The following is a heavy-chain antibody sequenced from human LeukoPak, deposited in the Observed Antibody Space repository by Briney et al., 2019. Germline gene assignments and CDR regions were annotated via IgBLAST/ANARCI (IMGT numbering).Heavy chain of an antibody. CDR3: ARGTVANDY. Sequence: PSETLSLTCAVYGGSFSGYYWSWIRQPPGKGLEWIGEINHSGSTNYNPSLKSRVTISVDTSKNQFSLKLSSVAAADTAVYYCARGTVANDYWGQGTLVTVSS. J-gene: IGHJ4*02. CDR1: GGSFSGYY. V-gene: IGHV4-34*01. D-gene: IGHD5-12*01. CDR2: INHSGST.